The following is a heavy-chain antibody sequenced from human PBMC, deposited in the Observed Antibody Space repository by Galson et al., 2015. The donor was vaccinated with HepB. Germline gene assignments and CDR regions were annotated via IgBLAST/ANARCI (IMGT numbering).Heavy chain of an antibody. D-gene: IGHD4-17*01. CDR2: IRYDGSHK. CDR1: DFPFNSYG. V-gene: IGHV3-30*02. CDR3: AKDEGTTTVPSYFDY. J-gene: IGHJ4*02. Sequence: SLRLSCAASDFPFNSYGMHWVRQAPGKGLEWVAFIRYDGSHKYYADSLKGRFTISRDNSKNTLFLQMNSLRTDDTAVYYCAKDEGTTTVPSYFDYWGQGTLVTVSS.